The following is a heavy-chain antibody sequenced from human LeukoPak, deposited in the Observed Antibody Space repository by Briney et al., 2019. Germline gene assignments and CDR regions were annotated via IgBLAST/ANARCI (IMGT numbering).Heavy chain of an antibody. V-gene: IGHV4-59*01. D-gene: IGHD4-17*01. CDR3: ARSGTTVTASDY. CDR1: GGSISSYY. Sequence: PSETLSLTCTVSGGSISSYYWSWIRQPPGKGLEWIGYIYYRGSTNYNPSLKSRVTISVDTSKNQFSLKLSSVTAADTAVYYCARSGTTVTASDYWGQGTLVTVSS. CDR2: IYYRGST. J-gene: IGHJ4*02.